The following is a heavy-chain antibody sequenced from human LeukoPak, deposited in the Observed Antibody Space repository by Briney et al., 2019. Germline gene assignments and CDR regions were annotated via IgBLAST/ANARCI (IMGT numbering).Heavy chain of an antibody. CDR2: IYYSGST. CDR1: GGSISTYY. Sequence: SETLSLTCTVSGGSISTYYWSWIRQPPGKGLEWIGYIYYSGSTNHNPSLKSRVTISINTSKNQFSLKLSSVTAADTAVYYCARYSSGSEDYWGQGTPVTVSS. J-gene: IGHJ4*02. D-gene: IGHD6-19*01. CDR3: ARYSSGSEDY. V-gene: IGHV4-59*08.